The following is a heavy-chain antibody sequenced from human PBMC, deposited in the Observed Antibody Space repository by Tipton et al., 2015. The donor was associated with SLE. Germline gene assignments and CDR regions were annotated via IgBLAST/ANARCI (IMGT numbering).Heavy chain of an antibody. V-gene: IGHV3-53*04. J-gene: IGHJ4*02. CDR1: EFTVSNNY. CDR2: IYSGGST. D-gene: IGHD2-21*02. Sequence: GSLRLSCAVSEFTVSNNYMGWVRQAPGKGLEWVSVIYSGGSTYYGDSVKGRFTISRHNSENTVDLQMNSLRAGDTAVYYCARDIAETRSEMVTSGGHWGQGTLVIVSS. CDR3: ARDIAETRSEMVTSGGH.